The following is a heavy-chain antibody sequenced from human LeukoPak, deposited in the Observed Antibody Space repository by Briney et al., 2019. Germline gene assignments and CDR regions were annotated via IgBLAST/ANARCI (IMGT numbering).Heavy chain of an antibody. CDR2: IGYDGSDK. Sequence: GRSLRLSCAASGFIFSNYGMHWVRQAPGKGLEWVAVIGYDGSDKYYVDSVKGRFTISRDNSKNTLYLQMSSLRAEDTAVYYCAKDERTLAAAADYWGQGTPVTVSS. D-gene: IGHD6-13*01. CDR3: AKDERTLAAAADY. V-gene: IGHV3-30*18. J-gene: IGHJ4*02. CDR1: GFIFSNYG.